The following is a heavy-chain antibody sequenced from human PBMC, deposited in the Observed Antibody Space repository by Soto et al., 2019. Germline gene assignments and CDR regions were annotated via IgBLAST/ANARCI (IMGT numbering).Heavy chain of an antibody. V-gene: IGHV1-18*01. J-gene: IGHJ5*02. D-gene: IGHD2-8*01. CDR1: GYTFTSYG. Sequence: GAAVKVSCQASGYTFTSYGISWVRQAPGQGLEWMGWISAYNGNTNYAQKLQGRVTMTTDTSTSTAYMELRSLRPDDTAVYYCARDNRLCVREDWFDPWGQGTLVTVSS. CDR2: ISAYNGNT. CDR3: ARDNRLCVREDWFDP.